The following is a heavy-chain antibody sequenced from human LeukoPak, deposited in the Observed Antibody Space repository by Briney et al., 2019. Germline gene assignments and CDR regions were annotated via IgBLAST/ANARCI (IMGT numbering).Heavy chain of an antibody. J-gene: IGHJ3*02. Sequence: PSQTLSLTCTVSGGSISSGSYYWSWIRQPAGKGLEWIRRIYTSGSTNYNPSLKSRVTISVDTSKNQFSLKLSSVTAADTAVYYCARYDFWSGYAGAFDIWGQGTMVTVSS. CDR1: GGSISSGSYY. CDR2: IYTSGST. D-gene: IGHD3-3*01. CDR3: ARYDFWSGYAGAFDI. V-gene: IGHV4-61*02.